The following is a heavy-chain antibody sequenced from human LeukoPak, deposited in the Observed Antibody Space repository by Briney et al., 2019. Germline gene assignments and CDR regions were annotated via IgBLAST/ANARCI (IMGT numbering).Heavy chain of an antibody. CDR2: INPNSGGT. CDR3: ASLELWFGELLSPS. Sequence: ASVKVSCKASEYTFTGYYMHWVRQAPGQGLEWMGWINPNSGGTNYAQKFQGRVTMTRDTSISTAYMELSRLRSDDTAVYYCASLELWFGELLSPSWGQGTLVTVSS. V-gene: IGHV1-2*02. J-gene: IGHJ5*02. CDR1: EYTFTGYY. D-gene: IGHD3-10*01.